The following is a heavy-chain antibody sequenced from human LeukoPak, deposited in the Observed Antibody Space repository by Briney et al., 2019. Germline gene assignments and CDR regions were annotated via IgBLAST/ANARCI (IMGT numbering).Heavy chain of an antibody. CDR2: IYSGGGT. CDR1: GFTVSTNY. CDR3: ARGFRSVTTWGYFDY. D-gene: IGHD4-17*01. J-gene: IGHJ4*02. V-gene: IGHV3-66*01. Sequence: GGSLRLSCAASGFTVSTNYMSWVRQAPGKGLEWVSLIYSGGGTYYADSVEGRFTISRDNSRNTLPLQMNSLRVDDTAVYYCARGFRSVTTWGYFDYWGQGALVTVSS.